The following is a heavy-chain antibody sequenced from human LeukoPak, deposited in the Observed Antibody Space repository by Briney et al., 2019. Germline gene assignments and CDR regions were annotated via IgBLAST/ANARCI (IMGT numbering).Heavy chain of an antibody. Sequence: SETLSLACTVSGGSISSSSYYWGWIRQPPGKGLEWIGSIYYSGSTYYNPSLKSRVTIYVDTSKNQFSLKLSSVTAADTAVYYCARHTGFWSFFDYWGQGTLVTVSS. J-gene: IGHJ4*02. CDR3: ARHTGFWSFFDY. CDR2: IYYSGST. D-gene: IGHD2-8*02. V-gene: IGHV4-39*01. CDR1: GGSISSSSYY.